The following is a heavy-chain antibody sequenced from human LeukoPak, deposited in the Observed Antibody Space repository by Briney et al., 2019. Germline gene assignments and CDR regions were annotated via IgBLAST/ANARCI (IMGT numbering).Heavy chain of an antibody. CDR2: ISNRGDGT. D-gene: IGHD3-22*01. CDR3: ARGPYYYDSSARA. V-gene: IGHV3-23*01. Sequence: GGSLRLSCAASGFTFSDYAMSWVRQAPGKGLEWVSGISNRGDGTYYADSVKGRFTISRDNSKNTLYLQMNSLRAEDTAVYYCARGPYYYDSSARAWGQGTLVTVSS. J-gene: IGHJ5*02. CDR1: GFTFSDYA.